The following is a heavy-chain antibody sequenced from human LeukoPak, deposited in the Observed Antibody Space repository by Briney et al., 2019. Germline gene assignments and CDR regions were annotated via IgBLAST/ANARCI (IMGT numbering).Heavy chain of an antibody. CDR3: ARGRYDYIWGSYREPLFDY. V-gene: IGHV4-34*01. CDR2: INHSGST. CDR1: GGSFSGYY. J-gene: IGHJ4*02. Sequence: PSETLSLTCAVYGGSFSGYYWSWLRQPPGKGLEWFGEINHSGSTNYNPSLKSRVTISVDTSKNQYSLKLSSVTAADTAVYYCARGRYDYIWGSYREPLFDYWGQGTLVTVSS. D-gene: IGHD3-16*02.